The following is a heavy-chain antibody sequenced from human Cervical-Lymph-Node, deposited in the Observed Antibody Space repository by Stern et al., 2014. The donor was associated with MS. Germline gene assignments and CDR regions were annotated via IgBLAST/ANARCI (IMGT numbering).Heavy chain of an antibody. J-gene: IGHJ4*02. CDR2: IYWDDDK. CDR1: GFSLTSLTTRVLG. Sequence: QVTLKESGPTLVKPTQTLTLTCTFSGFSLTSLTTRVLGVGWIRQPPGKALEWLAVIYWDDDKRYSPSLKSRLTITKDTPKNQVVLTMTNMDPVDTATYYCARTRNWGGENCFDYWGQGILVTVSS. V-gene: IGHV2-5*02. CDR3: ARTRNWGGENCFDY. D-gene: IGHD7-27*01.